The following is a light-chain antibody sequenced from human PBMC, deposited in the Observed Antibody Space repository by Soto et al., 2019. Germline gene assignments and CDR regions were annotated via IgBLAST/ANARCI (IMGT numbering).Light chain of an antibody. V-gene: IGLV2-8*01. Sequence: SVLTQPPSASGSPGQSVTISCTGTSSDVGGYNYVSWYQQHPGKAPKLMIYDVAKRPSGVPDRFSGSKSGNTASLTVSGLQTEDEADYYCTSYAGSNNVLFGGGTKLTVL. CDR1: SSDVGGYNY. CDR3: TSYAGSNNVL. CDR2: DVA. J-gene: IGLJ2*01.